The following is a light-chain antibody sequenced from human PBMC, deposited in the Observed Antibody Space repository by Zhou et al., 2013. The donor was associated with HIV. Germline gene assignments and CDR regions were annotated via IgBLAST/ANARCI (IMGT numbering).Light chain of an antibody. J-gene: IGKJ2*03. CDR3: QQYSSYLNS. Sequence: DIQMTQSPSSLSAYIGDRVTISCRTSQTISSFLNWYQQKPGKAPKLLIFAASTLQGGVPSRFTGSGSGTDFTLTISSLQPDDFATYYCQQYSSYLNSFGQGTKLEIK. CDR1: QTISSF. CDR2: AAS. V-gene: IGKV1-39*01.